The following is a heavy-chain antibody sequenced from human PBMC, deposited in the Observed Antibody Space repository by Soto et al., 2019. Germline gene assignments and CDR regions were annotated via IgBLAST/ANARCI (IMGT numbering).Heavy chain of an antibody. CDR1: GFSFSSFA. CDR3: ARAEDDYGDQDHFDF. Sequence: EVQLLESGGGLVHPGVSLRLSCEASGFSFSSFAMSWVRQAPGKGLEWVSGIGGSGGSTYYADSVKGRFTISRDNSKNTLYLQMNSLIVEATAVYYCARAEDDYGDQDHFDFWGQGTLVTVSS. V-gene: IGHV3-23*01. CDR2: IGGSGGST. D-gene: IGHD4-17*01. J-gene: IGHJ4*02.